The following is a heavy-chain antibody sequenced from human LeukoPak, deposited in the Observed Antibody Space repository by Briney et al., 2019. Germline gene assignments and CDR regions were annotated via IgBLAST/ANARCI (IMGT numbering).Heavy chain of an antibody. D-gene: IGHD2-15*01. CDR1: GYTFTGYY. J-gene: IGHJ4*02. V-gene: IGHV1-2*02. CDR2: INPNSGGT. CDR3: GRLKYCSVPSCFDY. Sequence: ASVKVSCKASGYTFTGYYMHWVRQAPGQGLEWMGWINPNSGGTNYAQKFQGRVTMTRDTSISTAYMELSRLRSDDTAVYYCGRLKYCSVPSCFDYWGRGTLVTVSS.